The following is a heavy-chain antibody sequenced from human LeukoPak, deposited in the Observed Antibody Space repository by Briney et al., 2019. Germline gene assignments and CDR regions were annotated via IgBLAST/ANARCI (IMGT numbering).Heavy chain of an antibody. V-gene: IGHV3-23*01. CDR3: AKDKIHYFGSGSYHKYFDY. CDR1: GFTLSSYA. CDR2: ISVSGNT. D-gene: IGHD3-10*01. Sequence: GGSLRLSCAASGFTLSSYAMSWVRQGPGKGLEWVSAISVSGNTYHADSVKGRFTISRDSSKNTLYLQMNSLRAEDTAVYYCAKDKIHYFGSGSYHKYFDYWGQGTLLTVSS. J-gene: IGHJ4*02.